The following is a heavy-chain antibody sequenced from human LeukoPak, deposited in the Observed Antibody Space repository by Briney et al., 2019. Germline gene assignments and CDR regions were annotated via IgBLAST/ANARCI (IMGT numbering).Heavy chain of an antibody. CDR2: ISGSGDST. D-gene: IGHD1-26*01. J-gene: IGHJ4*02. CDR3: AKEVGFYNALTNYFGY. V-gene: IGHV3-23*01. CDR1: GFTFSSYA. Sequence: GGSLRLSCAASGFTFSSYAMSWVRQAPGKGLEWVSGISGSGDSTYSADSVKGRFTISRDNSKNTLYLQMNSLRAEDTAVYYCAKEVGFYNALTNYFGYWGQGTLVTVSS.